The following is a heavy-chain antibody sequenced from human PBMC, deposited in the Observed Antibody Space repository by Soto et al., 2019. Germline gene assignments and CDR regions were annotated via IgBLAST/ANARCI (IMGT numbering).Heavy chain of an antibody. J-gene: IGHJ4*02. Sequence: EVQLVESGGGLVQPGGSLRLSCAASGFSFSSYWMSWVRQAPGKGLEWVANIKPDGSEKYYVDSVKGRFTISRDNAKNSLYLQTNSLRAEDTSVYYCARDWELGYWGQGTRVTVCS. CDR2: IKPDGSEK. D-gene: IGHD1-26*01. CDR3: ARDWELGY. CDR1: GFSFSSYW. V-gene: IGHV3-7*01.